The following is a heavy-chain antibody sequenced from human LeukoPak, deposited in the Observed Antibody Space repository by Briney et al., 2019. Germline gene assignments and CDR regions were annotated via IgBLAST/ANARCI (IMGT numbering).Heavy chain of an antibody. J-gene: IGHJ4*02. CDR1: GGSFSGYY. CDR3: ACLWGPVGY. Sequence: SETLSLTCAVYGGSFSGYYWSWIRQPPGKGLEWIGEINHSGSTNYNPSLKSRVTISVDTSKNQFSLKLSSVAAADTAVYYCACLWGPVGYWGQGTLVTVSS. V-gene: IGHV4-34*01. CDR2: INHSGST. D-gene: IGHD7-27*01.